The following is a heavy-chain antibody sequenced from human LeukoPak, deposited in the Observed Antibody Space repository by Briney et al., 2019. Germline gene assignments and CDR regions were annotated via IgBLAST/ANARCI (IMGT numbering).Heavy chain of an antibody. CDR2: IRYDGSNK. J-gene: IGHJ4*02. V-gene: IGHV3-30*02. CDR3: PKGRWFSGTFSHFDF. Sequence: PGGSLRLSCAASGFTFSIYDIHWVRQAPGKGLEWVAFIRYDGSNKDYADSVKGRFTISRANSKNTVFLHMNSLRAEATAVYYFPKGRWFSGTFSHFDFRGQGALVTVSS. CDR1: GFTFSIYD. D-gene: IGHD1-26*01.